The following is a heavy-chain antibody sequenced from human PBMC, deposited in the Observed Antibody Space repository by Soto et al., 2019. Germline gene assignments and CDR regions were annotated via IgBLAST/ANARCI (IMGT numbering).Heavy chain of an antibody. CDR2: IFHSGST. Sequence: PSETLSLTCTVSGGSINSGDYYWTWVRQPPGKGLEWIGNIFHSGSTYYTPSLQGRVTISLDTSKNHFSLKLSSVTPADTAVYYCARDRYYGSGTYYNFYSGMDVWGQGTTVTVSS. V-gene: IGHV4-30-4*01. J-gene: IGHJ6*02. D-gene: IGHD3-10*01. CDR1: GGSINSGDYY. CDR3: ARDRYYGSGTYYNFYSGMDV.